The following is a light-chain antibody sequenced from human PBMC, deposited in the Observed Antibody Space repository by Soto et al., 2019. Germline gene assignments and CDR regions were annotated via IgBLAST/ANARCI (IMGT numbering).Light chain of an antibody. J-gene: IGLJ1*01. CDR2: EVS. CDR3: GSYAGSSSV. CDR1: SSDVGGSNY. V-gene: IGLV2-8*01. Sequence: QSVLTQPPSASGSPGQSVTISCTGTSSDVGGSNYVSWYQQHPGKAPKLIIYEVSKRPSGVPNRFSGSKSGNTASLTVSGLQAEDEGDYYCGSYAGSSSVFGTGTKVTVL.